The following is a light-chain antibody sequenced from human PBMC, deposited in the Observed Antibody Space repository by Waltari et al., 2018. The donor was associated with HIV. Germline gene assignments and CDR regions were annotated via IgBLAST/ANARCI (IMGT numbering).Light chain of an antibody. CDR2: FAS. V-gene: IGKV1-39*01. CDR1: QTISTF. J-gene: IGKJ1*01. CDR3: QESYTSTRT. Sequence: DIQMAQSPSSPSASVGDTVTITCRASQTISTFLNWYQQRPGRAPKLVIYFASSLQSGVPSRFSGSGSGTHFTLTISSLQPEDSATYFCQESYTSTRTFGQGTKVEIK.